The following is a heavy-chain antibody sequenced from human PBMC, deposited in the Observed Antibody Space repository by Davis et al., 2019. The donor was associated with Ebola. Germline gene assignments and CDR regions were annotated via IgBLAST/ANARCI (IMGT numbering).Heavy chain of an antibody. D-gene: IGHD3-16*01. CDR3: ARDKGAGNYYFDY. CDR2: ISSSSSYI. V-gene: IGHV3-21*01. J-gene: IGHJ4*02. Sequence: PGGSLRLSCAASGFTFSSYGMHWVRQAPGKGLEWVSSISSSSSYIYYADSVKGRFTISRDNAKNSLYLQMNSLRAEDTAVYYCARDKGAGNYYFDYWGQGTLVTVSS. CDR1: GFTFSSYG.